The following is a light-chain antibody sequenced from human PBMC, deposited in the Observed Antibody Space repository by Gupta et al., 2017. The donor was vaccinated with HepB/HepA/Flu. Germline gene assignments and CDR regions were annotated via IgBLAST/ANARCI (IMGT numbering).Light chain of an antibody. CDR2: DSS. J-gene: IGKJ4*01. Sequence: ETVLTQSPATLSLSPGERATLSCRASQSVDIYLAWYQQRPGQAPRLLIYDSSNRDTGIPARFSGSGYGTDFTLTISSRELEDFAVYYCQQLKNWPPITFGGGTKVEIK. CDR3: QQLKNWPPIT. CDR1: QSVDIY. V-gene: IGKV3-11*01.